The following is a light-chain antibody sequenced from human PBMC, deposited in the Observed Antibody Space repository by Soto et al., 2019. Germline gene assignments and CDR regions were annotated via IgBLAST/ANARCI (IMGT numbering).Light chain of an antibody. V-gene: IGLV2-14*01. CDR3: SSYTSSSTVV. Sequence: QSALTQPASVSGSPGPSITISCTGTSSDVGGYNYVSWYQQHPGKAPKLMIYEVSNRPSGVSNRFSGSKSGNTASLTISGLQAEVEADYYCSSYTSSSTVVFGGGTKVTVL. CDR1: SSDVGGYNY. J-gene: IGLJ2*01. CDR2: EVS.